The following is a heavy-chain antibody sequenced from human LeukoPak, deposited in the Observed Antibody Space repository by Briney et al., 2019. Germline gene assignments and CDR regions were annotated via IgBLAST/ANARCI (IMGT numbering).Heavy chain of an antibody. CDR2: ISGSGGST. CDR3: AKDRISLPKSGAFDI. J-gene: IGHJ3*02. D-gene: IGHD1-26*01. V-gene: IGHV3-23*01. CDR1: GFTLSSYA. Sequence: PGGSLRLSCAASGFTLSSYAMSWVRQAPGKGLEWVSAISGSGGSTYYADSVKGRLTISRDNSKNTLYLQMNSLRAEDTAVYYCAKDRISLPKSGAFDIWGQGTMVTVSS.